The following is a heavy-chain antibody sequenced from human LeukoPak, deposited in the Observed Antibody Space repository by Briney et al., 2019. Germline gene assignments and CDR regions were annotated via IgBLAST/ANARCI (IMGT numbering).Heavy chain of an antibody. Sequence: SETLSRTCTVSGGSISSGDYYWSWLRQPPGKGLEWIAYMYYSGSTYYNPSLKSRVTMSADTSKNQLSLKLSSVTAADTAVYYCARPNYYDSRIDPWGQGILVTVSS. CDR2: MYYSGST. V-gene: IGHV4-30-4*01. D-gene: IGHD3-22*01. J-gene: IGHJ5*02. CDR3: ARPNYYDSRIDP. CDR1: GGSISSGDYY.